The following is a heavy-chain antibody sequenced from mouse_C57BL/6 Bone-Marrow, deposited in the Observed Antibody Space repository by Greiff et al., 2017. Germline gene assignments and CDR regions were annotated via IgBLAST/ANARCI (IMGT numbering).Heavy chain of an antibody. CDR3: ARYSYDGSSYPHWWFDV. D-gene: IGHD1-1*01. CDR1: GYTFTGYW. J-gene: IGHJ1*03. Sequence: QVQLQQSGAELMKPGASVKLSCKATGYTFTGYWIHWVKQRPGHGLEWIGEILPGSGSTNYNEKFKGKATFTADTSSNTVSMQLSSLTTRDSAIEYCARYSYDGSSYPHWWFDVWGKGTTVTVSA. CDR2: ILPGSGST. V-gene: IGHV1-9*01.